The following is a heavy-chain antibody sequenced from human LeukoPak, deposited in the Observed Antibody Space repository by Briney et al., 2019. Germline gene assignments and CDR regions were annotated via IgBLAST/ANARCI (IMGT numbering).Heavy chain of an antibody. CDR1: GYTFTSYG. Sequence: ASVKVSCKASGYTFTSYGISWVRQAPGQGLEWMGLISAYSGNTNYAQKLQGRVSITTDTSTSTAYMGLRSLRSDDTAVYYCARNGSVTTVTTARYYYYGMDVWGQGTTVTVSS. CDR2: ISAYSGNT. J-gene: IGHJ6*02. V-gene: IGHV1-18*01. D-gene: IGHD4-11*01. CDR3: ARNGSVTTVTTARYYYYGMDV.